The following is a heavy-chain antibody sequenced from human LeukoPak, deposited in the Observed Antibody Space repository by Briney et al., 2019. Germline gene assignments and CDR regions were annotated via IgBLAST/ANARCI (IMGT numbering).Heavy chain of an antibody. V-gene: IGHV4-34*01. Sequence: SETLSLTCAVYGGSFSGYYWSWIRQPPGKGLVWIGEINHSGSTNYNPSLKSRVTISVDTSKNQFSLKLSSVTPADTAVYYCARGGYYGSGNDFRFDPWGQGTLVTVSS. CDR3: ARGGYYGSGNDFRFDP. CDR1: GGSFSGYY. CDR2: INHSGST. J-gene: IGHJ5*02. D-gene: IGHD3-10*01.